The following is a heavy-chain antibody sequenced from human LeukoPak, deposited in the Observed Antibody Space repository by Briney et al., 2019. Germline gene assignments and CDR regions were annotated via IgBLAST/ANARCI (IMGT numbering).Heavy chain of an antibody. V-gene: IGHV1-2*02. Sequence: ASVKVSCKASGYTFTGYHMHWVRQAPGQGLEWXXXXNPNSGDTNYAQXFQGRVTMTRDTSISTAYVELSRLRSDDTAVYYCARGRSSGWGFTYSFDYWGQGTLVTVSS. CDR3: ARGRSSGWGFTYSFDY. D-gene: IGHD6-19*01. J-gene: IGHJ4*02. CDR2: XNPNSGDT. CDR1: GYTFTGYH.